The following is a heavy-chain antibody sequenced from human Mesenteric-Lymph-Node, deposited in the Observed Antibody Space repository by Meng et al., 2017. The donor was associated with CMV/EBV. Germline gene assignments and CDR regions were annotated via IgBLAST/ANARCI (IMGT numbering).Heavy chain of an antibody. CDR3: ARARVSWSGYTSLSF. Sequence: ASVKVSCKAAGYTFSNYGINWVRQAPGQGPKWMGWISPHYGNTKYAQKFQGRVTMTTDTSTSTAYMELMSLISDDTAVYYCARARVSWSGYTSLSFWGQGTLVTVSS. V-gene: IGHV1-18*01. D-gene: IGHD3-3*01. CDR2: ISPHYGNT. J-gene: IGHJ4*02. CDR1: GYTFSNYG.